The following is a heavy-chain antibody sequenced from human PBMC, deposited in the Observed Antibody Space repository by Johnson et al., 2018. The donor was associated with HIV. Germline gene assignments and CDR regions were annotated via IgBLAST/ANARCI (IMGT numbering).Heavy chain of an antibody. J-gene: IGHJ3*02. Sequence: EKLVESGGGLVQPGGSLRLSYAASGFTFSDYYMSWVRQAPGKGLEWVSIIYSGGSTYYADSVKGRFTISSDNSKNTVYLQMNSLRVEDTAVYYCARNQAGRGDAFDIWGQGTMVTVSS. CDR1: GFTFSDYY. V-gene: IGHV3-66*01. CDR2: IYSGGST. CDR3: ARNQAGRGDAFDI. D-gene: IGHD6-13*01.